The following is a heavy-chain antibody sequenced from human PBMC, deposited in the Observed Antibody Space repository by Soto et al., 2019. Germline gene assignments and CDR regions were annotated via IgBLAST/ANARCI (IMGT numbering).Heavy chain of an antibody. V-gene: IGHV4-31*03. CDR3: ARGGIAGHWFDP. D-gene: IGHD2-15*01. CDR2: IFHSGST. J-gene: IGHJ5*02. Sequence: PSETLSLTSTFFGCNIINGGFYYSWIRKHPGQGLEWVGYIFHSGSTLSNPSLRSRVTLSADTSKNQLFLKLTSVTAADTAVYYCARGGIAGHWFDPWGQGTLVTVSS. CDR1: GCNIINGGFY.